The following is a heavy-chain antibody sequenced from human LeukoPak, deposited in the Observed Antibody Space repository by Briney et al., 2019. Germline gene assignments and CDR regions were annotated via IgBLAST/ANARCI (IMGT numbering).Heavy chain of an antibody. V-gene: IGHV5-51*01. Sequence: GESLKISCKGSGYSFTSYWIAWVRQMPGKGLEWMGIIYPDDSDTRYRPSFQGQVTISADKSITTAYLQWSSLKASDTAMYYCTRQDGYKVDYWGQGTLVTVSS. J-gene: IGHJ4*02. CDR2: IYPDDSDT. CDR3: TRQDGYKVDY. D-gene: IGHD5-24*01. CDR1: GYSFTSYW.